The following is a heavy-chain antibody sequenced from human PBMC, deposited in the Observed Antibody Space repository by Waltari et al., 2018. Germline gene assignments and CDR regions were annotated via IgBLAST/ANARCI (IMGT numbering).Heavy chain of an antibody. J-gene: IGHJ3*02. Sequence: QVQLQQWGAGLLTPSEPLSLTCAVYGGSFRGSYWSWLRQPPGKGREWIGEINHSGSTNYNPSLKSRVTISVDTSKNQFSLKLSSVTAADTAVYYCARSAFDSFAFDIWGQGTMVTVSS. D-gene: IGHD3-22*01. CDR1: GGSFRGSY. CDR2: INHSGST. V-gene: IGHV4-34*01. CDR3: ARSAFDSFAFDI.